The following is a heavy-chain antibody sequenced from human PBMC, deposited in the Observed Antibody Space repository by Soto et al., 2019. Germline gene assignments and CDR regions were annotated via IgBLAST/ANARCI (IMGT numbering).Heavy chain of an antibody. CDR1: GYTFASYA. J-gene: IGHJ4*02. D-gene: IGHD3-3*02. CDR3: ARYQCISRSRDS. V-gene: IGHV1-3*01. Sequence: GASVKVSCKASGYTFASYAMHWVRQAPGQRLEWMGWINAGNGNTKYSQKFQGRVTITRDTSASTGYMELSSLRSEDKAVYYCARYQCISRSRDSWGRGPRVTVSS. CDR2: INAGNGNT.